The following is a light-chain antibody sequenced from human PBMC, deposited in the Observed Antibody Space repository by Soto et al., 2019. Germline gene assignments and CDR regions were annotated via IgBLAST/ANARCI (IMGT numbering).Light chain of an antibody. Sequence: QSALTQPPSASGSPGQSVTISCTGTSSDVGGYNYVSWYQQHPGKAPKLMISEVSKRPSGVPDRFSGSKSGNTASLTVSGLQAEDEADYYCSSYTSSSTRVFGGGTKVTVL. J-gene: IGLJ3*02. V-gene: IGLV2-8*01. CDR2: EVS. CDR1: SSDVGGYNY. CDR3: SSYTSSSTRV.